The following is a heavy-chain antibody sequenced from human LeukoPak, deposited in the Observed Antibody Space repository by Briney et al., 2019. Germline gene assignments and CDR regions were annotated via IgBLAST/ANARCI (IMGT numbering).Heavy chain of an antibody. CDR1: GGSISSSSYY. CDR2: IYYSGST. J-gene: IGHJ4*02. D-gene: IGHD1-26*01. V-gene: IGHV4-39*07. CDR3: ARERGQWELPPFPDY. Sequence: SETLSLTCTVSGGSISSSSYYWGWIRQPPGKGLEWIGSIYYSGSTYYNPSLKSRVTISVDTSKNQFSLKLSSVTAADTAVYYCARERGQWELPPFPDYWGQGTLVTVSS.